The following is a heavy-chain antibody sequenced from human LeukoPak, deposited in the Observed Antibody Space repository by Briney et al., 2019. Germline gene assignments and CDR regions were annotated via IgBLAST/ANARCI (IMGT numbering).Heavy chain of an antibody. CDR3: ARQQSNWASGPGMGV. V-gene: IGHV4-39*01. D-gene: IGHD7-27*01. J-gene: IGHJ6*02. CDR1: GGSISTSTYY. Sequence: PSETLSLTGTVSGGSISTSTYYWGWIRQPPGKGLEWIGSIYYSGSTYYNPSLKSRVTISVDTSKNQFSLRLSSVTAADTAMYYCARQQSNWASGPGMGVWGQGTTVTVSS. CDR2: IYYSGST.